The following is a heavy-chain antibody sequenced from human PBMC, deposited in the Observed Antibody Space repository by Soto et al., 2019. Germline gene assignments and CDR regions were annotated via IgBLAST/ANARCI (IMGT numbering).Heavy chain of an antibody. Sequence: PGGSLRLSCAASGFTFSSYWMHWVRQAPGKGLVWVSHINSDGSDTTYADSVKGRFTISRDNAKNTLYLQMNSLRAEDTAVYYCASLRIGSSGFRPDYFDYWGQGTLVTVSS. CDR1: GFTFSSYW. CDR3: ASLRIGSSGFRPDYFDY. J-gene: IGHJ4*02. V-gene: IGHV3-74*01. D-gene: IGHD3-22*01. CDR2: INSDGSDT.